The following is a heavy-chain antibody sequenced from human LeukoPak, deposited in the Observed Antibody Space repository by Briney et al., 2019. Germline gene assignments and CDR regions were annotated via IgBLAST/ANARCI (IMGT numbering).Heavy chain of an antibody. V-gene: IGHV1-2*02. CDR2: INPNSGGT. Sequence: ASVKVSCKASGYTFTSYGISWVRQAPGQGLEWMGWINPNSGGTNYAQKFQGRVTMTRDTSISTAYMELSRLRSDDTAVYYCARGPQSWYYYYYGMDVWGQGTTVTVSS. J-gene: IGHJ6*02. D-gene: IGHD6-13*01. CDR1: GYTFTSYG. CDR3: ARGPQSWYYYYYGMDV.